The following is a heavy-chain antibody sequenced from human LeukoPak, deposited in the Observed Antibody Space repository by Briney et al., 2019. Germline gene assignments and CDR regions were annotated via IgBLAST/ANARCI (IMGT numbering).Heavy chain of an antibody. CDR3: ARIVGSEGYSSGWYDY. V-gene: IGHV4-61*02. CDR2: AYDTGST. D-gene: IGHD6-19*01. CDR1: GASISAGNYY. Sequence: SQTLSLTCTVSGASISAGNYYWSWIRQPAGKGLEWVGRAYDTGSTWHSPSLKNRVTISIDTSRNQFSLTLNSVTAADTAVYFCARIVGSEGYSSGWYDYWGPGILVTVSS. J-gene: IGHJ4*02.